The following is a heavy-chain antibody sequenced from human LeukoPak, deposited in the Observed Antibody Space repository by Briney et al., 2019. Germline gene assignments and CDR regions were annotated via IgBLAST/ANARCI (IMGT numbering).Heavy chain of an antibody. D-gene: IGHD6-13*01. V-gene: IGHV3-21*01. Sequence: GGSLRLSCAASGFTFSSYSMNWVRQAPGKGLEWVSSISSSSSYIYYADSVKGRFTISRDNAKNSLYLQMNSLRAEDTAVYYCARDTRIRGQQPIAYWGQGTLVTVSS. CDR3: ARDTRIRGQQPIAY. CDR1: GFTFSSYS. CDR2: ISSSSSYI. J-gene: IGHJ4*02.